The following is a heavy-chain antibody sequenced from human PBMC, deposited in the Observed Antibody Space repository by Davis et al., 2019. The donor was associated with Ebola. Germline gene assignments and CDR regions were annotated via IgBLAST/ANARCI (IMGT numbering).Heavy chain of an antibody. Sequence: PGGSLRLSCAASGFSFSDYYMAWVRQAPGKGLEWVSSISSSSSYIYYADSVKGRFTISRDSAKNSLYLQMNSLRAEDTAVYYCTRQEGTTFAVVSLYWGQGTLVTVSS. D-gene: IGHD3-3*01. CDR1: GFSFSDYY. J-gene: IGHJ4*02. CDR3: TRQEGTTFAVVSLY. V-gene: IGHV3-21*01. CDR2: ISSSSSYI.